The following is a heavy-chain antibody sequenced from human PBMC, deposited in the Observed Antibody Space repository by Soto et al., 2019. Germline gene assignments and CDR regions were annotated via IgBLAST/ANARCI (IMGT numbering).Heavy chain of an antibody. D-gene: IGHD1-26*01. CDR2: INSDGSST. V-gene: IGHV3-74*01. Sequence: GGSLRLSCAASGFTFSSYWMHWVRQAPGKGLVWVSRINSDGSSTSYADSVKDRFTISRDNAKNTLYLQMNSLRAEDTAVYYCARDGRELGMDVWGKGTTVTVSS. CDR1: GFTFSSYW. CDR3: ARDGRELGMDV. J-gene: IGHJ6*03.